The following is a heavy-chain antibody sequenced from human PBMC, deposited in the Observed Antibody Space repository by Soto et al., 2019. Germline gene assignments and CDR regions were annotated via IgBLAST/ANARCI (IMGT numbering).Heavy chain of an antibody. CDR1: GYSFTSYW. Sequence: PGESLKISCKGSGYSFTSYWISWVRQMPGKGLGRMGRIDPSDSYTNYSPSFQGHATISADKCISTAFLQWRLPKASDTAMYYCARVGYDSSGYYYYYGMDVWGQGTTVTVSS. V-gene: IGHV5-10-1*01. J-gene: IGHJ6*02. CDR3: ARVGYDSSGYYYYYGMDV. CDR2: IDPSDSYT. D-gene: IGHD3-22*01.